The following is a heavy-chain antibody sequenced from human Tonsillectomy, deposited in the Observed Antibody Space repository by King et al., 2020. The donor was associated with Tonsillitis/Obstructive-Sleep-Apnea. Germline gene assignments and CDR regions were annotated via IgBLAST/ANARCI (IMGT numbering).Heavy chain of an antibody. V-gene: IGHV3-7*01. J-gene: IGHJ4*02. Sequence: VQLVESGGGLVQPGGSLRLSCAASGFTFSTYWMSWVRQAPGKGLEWVANINQDGSKKYYVDSVKGRFTISRDNAKNSLCLQMNSLRAEDTAVYYCARDPYYDFWRVSGSYFFDYWGQGALVTVSS. CDR3: ARDPYYDFWRVSGSYFFDY. CDR1: GFTFSTYW. D-gene: IGHD3-3*01. CDR2: INQDGSKK.